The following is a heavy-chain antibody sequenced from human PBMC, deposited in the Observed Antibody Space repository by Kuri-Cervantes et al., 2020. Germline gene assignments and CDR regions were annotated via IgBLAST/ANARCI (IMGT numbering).Heavy chain of an antibody. Sequence: SETLSLTCAVYGGSFSGYYWGWIRQPPGKGLEWIGEINHSGSTNYNPSLKSRVTISVDTSKNRFSLKLSSVTAADTAVYYCARGRIRGGYYGGYVISRAFDIWGQGTMVTVSS. V-gene: IGHV4-34*01. D-gene: IGHD4-17*01. CDR2: INHSGST. J-gene: IGHJ3*02. CDR3: ARGRIRGGYYGGYVISRAFDI. CDR1: GGSFSGYY.